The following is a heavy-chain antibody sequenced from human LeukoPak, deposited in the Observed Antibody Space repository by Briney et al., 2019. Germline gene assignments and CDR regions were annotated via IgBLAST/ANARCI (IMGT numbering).Heavy chain of an antibody. J-gene: IGHJ6*02. CDR3: ARTPIFRRSGTHVDV. CDR1: GFTFSSYS. V-gene: IGHV3-21*04. CDR2: ISSSSSYI. D-gene: IGHD1-14*01. Sequence: PGGSLRLSCAASGFTFSSYSMNWVRQAPGKGLEWVSSISSSSSYIYYADSVKGRFTISRDNSKNTLYLQMNSLRAEDTAVYYCARTPIFRRSGTHVDVWGQGTTVTVSS.